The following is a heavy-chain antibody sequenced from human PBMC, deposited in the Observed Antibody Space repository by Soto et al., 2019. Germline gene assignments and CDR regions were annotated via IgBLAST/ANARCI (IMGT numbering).Heavy chain of an antibody. D-gene: IGHD3-10*01. CDR2: ISGYNGYT. CDR1: GYTFTVYG. J-gene: IGHJ3*01. V-gene: IGHV1-18*01. Sequence: ASVKVSCKASGYTFTVYGVSWVQQAPGQGLEWMGWISGYNGYTNYAQKLQGRVTMTTDTSTNTAYMELRSLRSDDTALYYCARIETITLVRGIIIDAFDVWGQGTMVTVSS. CDR3: ARIETITLVRGIIIDAFDV.